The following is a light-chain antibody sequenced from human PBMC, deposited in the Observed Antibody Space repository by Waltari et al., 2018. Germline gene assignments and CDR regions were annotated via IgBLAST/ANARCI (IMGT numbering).Light chain of an antibody. V-gene: IGKV4-1*01. CDR1: QTVWHNSNDRYY. CDR2: WAS. CDR3: QQYYGNHAVA. J-gene: IGKJ4*01. Sequence: DIVMTQSPDSLAVSLGERATINCKSSQTVWHNSNDRYYLGWYQHKPGQPPKLIIYWASTRASGVPDRFSGSGSGTDFTLAISSLQAEDVAVYYCQQYYGNHAVAFGGGTKVEIK.